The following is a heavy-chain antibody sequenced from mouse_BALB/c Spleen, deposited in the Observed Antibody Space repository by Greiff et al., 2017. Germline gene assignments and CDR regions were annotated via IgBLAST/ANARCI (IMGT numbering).Heavy chain of an antibody. CDR3: ARRGGNRGCYAMDY. CDR2: IWSGGST. CDR1: GFSLTSYG. Sequence: QVQLKESGPGLVQPSQSLSITCTVSGFSLTSYGVHWVRQSPGKGLEWLGVIWSGGSTDYNAAFISRLSISKDNSKSQVFFKMNSLQANDTAIYYCARRGGNRGCYAMDYWGQGTSVTVSS. D-gene: IGHD2-1*01. J-gene: IGHJ4*01. V-gene: IGHV2-2*02.